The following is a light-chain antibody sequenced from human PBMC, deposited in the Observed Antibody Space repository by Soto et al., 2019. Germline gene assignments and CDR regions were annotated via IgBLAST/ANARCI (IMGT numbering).Light chain of an antibody. J-gene: IGKJ1*01. CDR1: QSVSTY. Sequence: EIVLTQSPATLSLSPGERATLCCRASQSVSTYLAWYQQRPGQAPRLLIYGASTRATGIPARFSGSGSGTEFTLTISSLQSEDFAVYYCQQYNNWPPVTFGQGTKVDIK. CDR2: GAS. V-gene: IGKV3-15*01. CDR3: QQYNNWPPVT.